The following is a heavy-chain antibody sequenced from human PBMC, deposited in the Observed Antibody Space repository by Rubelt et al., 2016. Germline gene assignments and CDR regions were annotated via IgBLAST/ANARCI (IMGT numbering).Heavy chain of an antibody. CDR1: GGSISSSSYY. J-gene: IGHJ4*02. D-gene: IGHD3-10*01. CDR3: ARRPTAGADFDR. V-gene: IGHV4-39*01. CDR2: IYYSGDT. Sequence: QLQLQESGPGLVEPSETLSLTCTVSGGSISSSSYYWGWIRQPPGKGLEWIGSIYYSGDTFYTPSLKSRVTISVDTSEDQISLKLTSVSATDTAVYFCARRPTAGADFDRWGQGTLVTVSS.